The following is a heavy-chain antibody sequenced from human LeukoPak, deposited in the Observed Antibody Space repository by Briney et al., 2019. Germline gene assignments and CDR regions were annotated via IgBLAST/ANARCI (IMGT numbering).Heavy chain of an antibody. J-gene: IGHJ4*02. Sequence: GGSLRLSCAASGFTFSSYAMSWVLQAPGKGLGWVSAISGSGGSTYYTDSVKGRFTISRDNSKNTLYLQMNSLRAEDTAVYYCAKGYSSGWYRIDYWGQGTLVTVSS. CDR2: ISGSGGST. D-gene: IGHD6-19*01. CDR3: AKGYSSGWYRIDY. V-gene: IGHV3-23*01. CDR1: GFTFSSYA.